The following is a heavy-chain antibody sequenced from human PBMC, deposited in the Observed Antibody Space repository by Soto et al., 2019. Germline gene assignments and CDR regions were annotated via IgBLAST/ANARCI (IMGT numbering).Heavy chain of an antibody. D-gene: IGHD6-19*01. CDR2: ISGSGGST. Sequence: AGGSLRLSCAASGFTFSSYAMSWVRQAPGKGLEWVSAISGSGGSTYYADSVKGRFTISRDNSKNTLYLQMNSLRAEDTAVYYCAKVLIAVAETTLFDYWGQGTLVTVSS. V-gene: IGHV3-23*01. CDR1: GFTFSSYA. J-gene: IGHJ4*02. CDR3: AKVLIAVAETTLFDY.